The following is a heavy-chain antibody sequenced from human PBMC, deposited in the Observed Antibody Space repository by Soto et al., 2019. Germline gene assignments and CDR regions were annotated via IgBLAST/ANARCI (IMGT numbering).Heavy chain of an antibody. CDR3: ARELYYFDSSGYYHSSYYYYGMDV. D-gene: IGHD3-22*01. V-gene: IGHV1-2*02. J-gene: IGHJ6*02. Sequence: QVQLVQSGAEVKKPGASVKVSCKASGYTFTGYYMHWVRQAPGQGPEWMGWINPNSGGTNYAQKFQGRVTMSRDTSISTAYMELSRLRSDDTAVYFSARELYYFDSSGYYHSSYYYYGMDVWGQGTTVTVSS. CDR1: GYTFTGYY. CDR2: INPNSGGT.